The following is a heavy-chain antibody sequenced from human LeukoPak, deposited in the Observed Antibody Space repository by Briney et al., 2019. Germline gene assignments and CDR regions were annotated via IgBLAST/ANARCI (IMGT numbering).Heavy chain of an antibody. CDR2: ITSASNYI. Sequence: GGSLRLSCAASGFTFSLYNLNWVGQAPGKGLEWVSSITSASNYIYYADSVRGRFTVSRDNAENSLYLQMNSLRVEDTAVYYCARVDYYDSSDGMDVWGQGTTVTVSS. CDR3: ARVDYYDSSDGMDV. V-gene: IGHV3-21*01. D-gene: IGHD3-22*01. J-gene: IGHJ6*02. CDR1: GFTFSLYN.